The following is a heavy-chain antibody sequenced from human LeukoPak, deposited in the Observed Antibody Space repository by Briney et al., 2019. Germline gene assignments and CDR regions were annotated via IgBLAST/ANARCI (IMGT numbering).Heavy chain of an antibody. D-gene: IGHD4-17*01. CDR3: ARDPNAYGDYYYYGMDV. J-gene: IGHJ6*02. V-gene: IGHV3-66*02. CDR1: GFTVSSNY. CDR2: IYSGGST. Sequence: PGGSLRLSCAASGFTVSSNYMSWVRQAPGKGLEWVSVIYSGGSTYYADSVKGRFTISRDNSKNTLYLQMNSLRAEDTAVYYCARDPNAYGDYYYYGMDVWGQGTTVIVSS.